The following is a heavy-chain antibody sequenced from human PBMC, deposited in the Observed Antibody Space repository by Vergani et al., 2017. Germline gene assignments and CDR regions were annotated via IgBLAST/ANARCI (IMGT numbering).Heavy chain of an antibody. CDR1: GFTFSSYA. V-gene: IGHV3-23*01. CDR3: AREGSYDFWSGYYTFFDY. Sequence: EVQLLESGGGLVQPGGSLRLSCAASGFTFSSYAMSWVRQAPGKGLEWVSAISGSGGSTYYADSVKGRFTISRDNAKNSLYLQMNSLRAEDTAVYYCAREGSYDFWSGYYTFFDYWGQGTLVTVSS. J-gene: IGHJ4*02. D-gene: IGHD3-3*01. CDR2: ISGSGGST.